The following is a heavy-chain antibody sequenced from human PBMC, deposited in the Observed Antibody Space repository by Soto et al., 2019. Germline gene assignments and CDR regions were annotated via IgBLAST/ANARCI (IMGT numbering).Heavy chain of an antibody. CDR2: IDPSDSYT. Sequence: LGESLKISCKGSGYSFTSYWISWVRQMPGKGLEWMGRIDPSDSYTNYSPSFQGHVTISADKSISTAYLQWSSLKASDTAMYYCGIFSGYSYGDFDYWGQGTLVTVSS. CDR1: GYSFTSYW. CDR3: GIFSGYSYGDFDY. V-gene: IGHV5-10-1*01. J-gene: IGHJ4*02. D-gene: IGHD5-18*01.